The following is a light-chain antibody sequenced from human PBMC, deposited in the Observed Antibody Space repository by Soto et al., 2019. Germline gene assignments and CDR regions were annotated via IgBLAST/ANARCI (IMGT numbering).Light chain of an antibody. V-gene: IGLV2-11*01. Sequence: ALTQPRSVSGSPGQSVTISCTGTSSDVGGYNYVSWYQQHPGNAPKLMIYDVSKRPSGVPDRFSGSKSGNTASLTISGLQAEDEADYYCCSYAGSSLFGGGTKLTVL. CDR3: CSYAGSSL. J-gene: IGLJ2*01. CDR1: SSDVGGYNY. CDR2: DVS.